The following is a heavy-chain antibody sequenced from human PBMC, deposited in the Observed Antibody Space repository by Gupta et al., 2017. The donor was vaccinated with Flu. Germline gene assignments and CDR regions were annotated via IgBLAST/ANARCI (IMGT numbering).Heavy chain of an antibody. J-gene: IGHJ4*03. CDR1: RYY. CDR3: ARGICSGGSCYSDY. D-gene: IGHD2-15*01. Sequence: RYYLPWVRQAPGQGLELMGIINPSDSSTSYAQKFTGRVTMTRDTSTSTVYMELSSLRSEGTAVYYCARGICSGGSCYSDYWGQGTLVTVSS. CDR2: INPSDSST. V-gene: IGHV1-46*03.